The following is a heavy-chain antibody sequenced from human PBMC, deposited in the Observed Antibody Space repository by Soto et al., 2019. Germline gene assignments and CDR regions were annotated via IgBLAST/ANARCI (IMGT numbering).Heavy chain of an antibody. J-gene: IGHJ6*02. V-gene: IGHV3-23*01. CDR1: GLTFCSYA. Sequence: GSLRLSCAASGLTFCSYAMISVRQAPGKGLAFVSAISGSGGSTYYADSVKGRFTISRDNSKNTLYLQMNSLRAEDTAVYYCAKVDVVVPAANYYYYYGMDVWGQGTTVTVSS. D-gene: IGHD2-2*01. CDR3: AKVDVVVPAANYYYYYGMDV. CDR2: ISGSGGST.